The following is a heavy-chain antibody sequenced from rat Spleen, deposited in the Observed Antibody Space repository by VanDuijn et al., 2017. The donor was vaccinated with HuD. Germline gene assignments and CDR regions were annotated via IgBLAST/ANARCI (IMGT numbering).Heavy chain of an antibody. D-gene: IGHD4-3*01. CDR3: ARHLREASGVMDV. V-gene: IGHV2-72*01. Sequence: QVQLKESGPGLVQPSQNLSLTCTVSGFSLNSYHVSWVRQPPGKSLVWMGTIWAGGGTNYNSAVQSRLSISRDTSKSQVFLKMNSLQPEDKGTYYCARHLREASGVMDVWGQGASVTVSS. CDR2: IWAGGGT. J-gene: IGHJ4*01. CDR1: GFSLNSYH.